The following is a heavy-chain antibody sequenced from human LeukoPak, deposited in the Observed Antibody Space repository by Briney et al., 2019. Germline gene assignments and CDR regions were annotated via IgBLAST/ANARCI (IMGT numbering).Heavy chain of an antibody. D-gene: IGHD6-13*01. J-gene: IGHJ6*03. CDR3: AKGYSEYYYYMDV. Sequence: GGSLRLSCAASGFTFDDYAMHWVRQAPGKGLEWDSLISWDGGSTYYADSVKGRFTISRDNSKNSLYLQMNSLRAEDTALYYCAKGYSEYYYYMDVWGKGTTVTVSS. CDR2: ISWDGGST. CDR1: GFTFDDYA. V-gene: IGHV3-43D*04.